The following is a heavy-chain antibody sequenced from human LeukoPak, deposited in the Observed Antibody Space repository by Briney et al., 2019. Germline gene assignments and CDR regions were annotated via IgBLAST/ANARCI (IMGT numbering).Heavy chain of an antibody. J-gene: IGHJ4*02. D-gene: IGHD3-16*01. Sequence: SETLSLTCTVSGGSISRGGYYWSWIRQHPGKGLEWIGYIYYSGSTYYNPSLKSRVTISVDTSKNQFSLKLSSVTAADTAVYYCARAHRGGFLGYYFDYWGQGTLVTVSS. CDR1: GGSISRGGYY. CDR3: ARAHRGGFLGYYFDY. CDR2: IYYSGST. V-gene: IGHV4-31*03.